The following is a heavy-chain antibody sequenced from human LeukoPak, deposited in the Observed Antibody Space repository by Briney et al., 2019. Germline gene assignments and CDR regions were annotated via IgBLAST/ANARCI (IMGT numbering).Heavy chain of an antibody. CDR3: WLTGYHLRGYFDY. CDR2: IYSSGST. J-gene: IGHJ4*02. Sequence: SETLSLTCSVSGGSVSSDSYFWNWVRQPPGKGLEWIGYIYSSGSTNYNRSLKSRVTISLDTSKNQFSLKLSSVTAADTAVYYCWLTGYHLRGYFDYWGQGTLVTVSS. V-gene: IGHV4-61*01. D-gene: IGHD3-9*01. CDR1: GGSVSSDSYF.